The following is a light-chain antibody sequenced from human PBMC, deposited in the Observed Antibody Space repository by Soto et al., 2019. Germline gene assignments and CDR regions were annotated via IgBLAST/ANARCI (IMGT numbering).Light chain of an antibody. CDR3: QHYNFYSWT. J-gene: IGKJ1*01. CDR2: GAS. CDR1: QSLDTW. Sequence: DIQLTQSPSTLSASVGDRVTITCRASQSLDTWLAWFQHKQGKVPKLLIYGASTLQSGVPSRFSGSGFGTEFALTISSLQPDDFATYYCQHYNFYSWTFGQGTKVDIK. V-gene: IGKV1-5*03.